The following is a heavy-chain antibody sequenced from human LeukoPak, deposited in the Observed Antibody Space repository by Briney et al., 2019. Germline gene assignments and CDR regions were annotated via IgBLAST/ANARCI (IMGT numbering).Heavy chain of an antibody. CDR3: ARLVVDYYDSSGYYLPYYFDY. CDR1: GGSISSSSYY. D-gene: IGHD3-22*01. V-gene: IGHV4-39*01. J-gene: IGHJ4*02. Sequence: SETLSLTCTVSGGSISSSSYYWGWIRQPPGKGLERIGSIYYSGSTYYNPSLKSRVTISVDTSKNQFSLKLSSVTAADTAVYYCARLVVDYYDSSGYYLPYYFDYWGQGTLVTVSS. CDR2: IYYSGST.